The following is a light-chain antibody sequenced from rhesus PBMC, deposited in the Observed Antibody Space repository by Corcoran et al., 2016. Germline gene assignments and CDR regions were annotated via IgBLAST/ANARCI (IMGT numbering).Light chain of an antibody. V-gene: IGKV1-22*01. J-gene: IGKJ2*01. CDR2: KAS. CDR3: LQYSSSPYS. Sequence: DIQMTQSPSSLSASLGDKVTITCRASQGISRWLAWYQQKRGKAPKLLINKASSLQSGVPSRFSGSGSGTDFTLTLNSLQPEDLATYYCLQYSSSPYSFGQGTKVEIK. CDR1: QGISRW.